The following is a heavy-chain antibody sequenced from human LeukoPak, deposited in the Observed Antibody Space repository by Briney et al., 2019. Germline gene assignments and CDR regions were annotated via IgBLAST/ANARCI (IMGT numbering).Heavy chain of an antibody. Sequence: SETLSLTXAVSGYSISSGYYWGWIRQPPGKGLEWIGSIYHSGSTYYNPSLKSRVTISVDTSKNQFSLKLSSVTAADTAVYYCARLRVVTEAFDIWGQGTMVTVSS. CDR1: GYSISSGYY. D-gene: IGHD4-23*01. CDR2: IYHSGST. V-gene: IGHV4-38-2*01. CDR3: ARLRVVTEAFDI. J-gene: IGHJ3*02.